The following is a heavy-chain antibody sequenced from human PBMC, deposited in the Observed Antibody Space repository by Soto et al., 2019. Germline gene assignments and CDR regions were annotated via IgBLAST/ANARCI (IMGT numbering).Heavy chain of an antibody. Sequence: GGSLRLSCTASGFSFSSYTMNWVRQAPGKGLQWVASITNRGTHTYSADSVKGRFAISRDNDKNSLYLQMNNLRAEDTATYYCARAHEVAWFDSWGLGTLVTVSS. J-gene: IGHJ5*01. V-gene: IGHV3-21*06. D-gene: IGHD2-15*01. CDR1: GFSFSSYT. CDR2: ITNRGTHT. CDR3: ARAHEVAWFDS.